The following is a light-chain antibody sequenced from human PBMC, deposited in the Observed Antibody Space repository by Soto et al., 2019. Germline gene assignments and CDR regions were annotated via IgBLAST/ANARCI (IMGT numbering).Light chain of an antibody. J-gene: IGKJ1*01. CDR2: VAS. CDR3: QHYDGSLWT. CDR1: QSISSSS. V-gene: IGKV3-20*01. Sequence: EIVLTQSPGTLSLSPGERATLSCRASQSISSSSLAWYQQRPGQAPRLLIYVASSRATGIPDRFSGSGSGTDFTLTISRLEPEDFAVYYCQHYDGSLWTFGQGTKVDNK.